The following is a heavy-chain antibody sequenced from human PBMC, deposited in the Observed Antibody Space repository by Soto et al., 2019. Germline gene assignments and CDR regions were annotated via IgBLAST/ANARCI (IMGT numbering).Heavy chain of an antibody. CDR3: AGGIAAAGCGKSPDYGMDV. Sequence: QVQLVQSGAGVKKPGASVKVSCKASGGTVSSYAISWVRQAPGPGLEWKGGNIPIFGTANYAQTFQCRVTINADESTSTADMELTRLRSEDTAVSYGAGGIAAAGCGKSPDYGMDVWCQGTTVSGSS. D-gene: IGHD6-13*01. CDR1: GGTVSSYA. J-gene: IGHJ6*02. V-gene: IGHV1-69*01. CDR2: NIPIFGTA.